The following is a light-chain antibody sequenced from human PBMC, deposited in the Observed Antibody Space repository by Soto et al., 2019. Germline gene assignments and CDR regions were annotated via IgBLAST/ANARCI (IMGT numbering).Light chain of an antibody. CDR3: QYYDNWRLS. CDR2: GAS. Sequence: EIVMTQSPATLSVSPWERATLSCRASQSVSSNLAWYQQKPGQAPRLLIYGASSRATGIPDRFSGSGSATDFTLTISRLEPEDFAVYYCQYYDNWRLSFGGGTKVDI. CDR1: QSVSSN. V-gene: IGKV3D-15*01. J-gene: IGKJ4*01.